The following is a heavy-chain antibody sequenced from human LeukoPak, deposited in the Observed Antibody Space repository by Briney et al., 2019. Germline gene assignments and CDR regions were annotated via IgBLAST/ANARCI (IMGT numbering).Heavy chain of an antibody. CDR3: ARDGSKYGDYGVDAFDI. CDR2: ISSSGSTI. V-gene: IGHV3-48*03. D-gene: IGHD4-17*01. Sequence: PGGSLRLSCAASGFTFSSYEMNWVRQAPGKGLEWVSYISSSGSTIYYADSVKGRFTISRDNAKNSLYLQMNSQRAEDTAVYYCARDGSKYGDYGVDAFDIWGQGTMVTVSS. CDR1: GFTFSSYE. J-gene: IGHJ3*02.